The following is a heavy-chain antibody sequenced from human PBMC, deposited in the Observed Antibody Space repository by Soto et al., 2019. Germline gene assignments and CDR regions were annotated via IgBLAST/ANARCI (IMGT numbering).Heavy chain of an antibody. Sequence: QVQLVQSGAEVKKPGASVKVSCKASGYTFTNYGISWVRQAPGQGLEWMGWISTNSGHTDYAQNLRGRVTMTTDTTTTTAYMKLRSLRSDDTAVYYCAREEYRQLDHWGQGTLVTVYS. CDR3: AREEYRQLDH. CDR1: GYTFTNYG. D-gene: IGHD3-16*02. CDR2: ISTNSGHT. J-gene: IGHJ5*02. V-gene: IGHV1-18*04.